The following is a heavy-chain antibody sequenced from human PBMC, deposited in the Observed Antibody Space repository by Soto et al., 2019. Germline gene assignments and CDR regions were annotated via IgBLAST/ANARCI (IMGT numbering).Heavy chain of an antibody. D-gene: IGHD1-26*01. CDR1: GDSVSSSSVT. CDR2: TYYRSKWYN. CDR3: VRLLGNSWLDF. Sequence: PSQTLSLTCAISGDSVSSSSVTWNWIRQSPSRGLEWLGRTYYRSKWYNDYAESVKSRITINPDTSKNQFSLHLNSVTPEDTAVYYCVRLLGNSWLDFWGQGTLVPFSS. J-gene: IGHJ5*01. V-gene: IGHV6-1*01.